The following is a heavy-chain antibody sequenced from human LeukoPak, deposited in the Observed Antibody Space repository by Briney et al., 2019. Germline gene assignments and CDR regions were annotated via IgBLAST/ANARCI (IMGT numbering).Heavy chain of an antibody. V-gene: IGHV4-4*07. Sequence: SETLSLTCTVYGGSISSYYWSWIRQPAGKGLEWIGRIYTSGSTNYNPSLKSRVTMSVDTSKNQFSLKLSSVTAADTAVYYCARIDFWSGYPDYWGQGTLVTVSS. CDR1: GGSISSYY. CDR3: ARIDFWSGYPDY. J-gene: IGHJ4*02. D-gene: IGHD3-3*01. CDR2: IYTSGST.